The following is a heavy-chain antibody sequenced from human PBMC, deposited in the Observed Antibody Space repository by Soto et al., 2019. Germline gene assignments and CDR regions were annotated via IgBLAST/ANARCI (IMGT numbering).Heavy chain of an antibody. V-gene: IGHV4-39*01. D-gene: IGHD6-13*01. Sequence: SETLSLTCTVSGGSISSSSYYWGWIRQPPGKGLEWIGSIYYSGSTYYNPSLKSRVTISVDTSKNQFSLKLSSVTAADTAVYYCARHSGSSWYDYYYYMDVWGKGTTVT. J-gene: IGHJ6*03. CDR1: GGSISSSSYY. CDR3: ARHSGSSWYDYYYYMDV. CDR2: IYYSGST.